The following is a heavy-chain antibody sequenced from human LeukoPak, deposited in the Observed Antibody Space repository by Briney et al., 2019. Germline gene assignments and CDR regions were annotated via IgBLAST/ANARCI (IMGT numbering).Heavy chain of an antibody. Sequence: GGTLRLSCAAPGFTFSGYWMSWVRQAPGKGLEWVANIKQDASEEYYVDSVKGRFTISRDNAKNSLYLQMNSLRAEETAVYYCVRDRGRASVDYWGQGTLVTVSS. D-gene: IGHD1-26*01. CDR3: VRDRGRASVDY. V-gene: IGHV3-7*01. J-gene: IGHJ4*02. CDR1: GFTFSGYW. CDR2: IKQDASEE.